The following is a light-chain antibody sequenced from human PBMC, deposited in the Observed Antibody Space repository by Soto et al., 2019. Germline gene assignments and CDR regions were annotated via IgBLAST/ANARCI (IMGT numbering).Light chain of an antibody. CDR2: KAS. CDR3: QQYESYSWT. V-gene: IGKV1-5*03. Sequence: DIQMTQSPSTLSAYVGDRVTITCRDRQSVSSWLAWYQQKPGKAPKLLIYKASSLESGVPSRFSGSGSGTEFTLTISSLQPDDFATYYCQQYESYSWTFGQGTKVEIK. J-gene: IGKJ1*01. CDR1: QSVSSW.